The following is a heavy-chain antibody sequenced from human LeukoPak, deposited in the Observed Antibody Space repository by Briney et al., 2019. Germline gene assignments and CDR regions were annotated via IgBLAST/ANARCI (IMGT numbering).Heavy chain of an antibody. Sequence: PSETLSLTCTVSGGSISSSSYYWGWIRQPPGKGLEWIGSIYYSGSTYYNPSLKSRVTISVDTSKNQFSLKLSSVTAADTAVYYCARQLGYLYYDFWSGYPDDAFDIWGQGTMVTVSS. CDR2: IYYSGST. V-gene: IGHV4-39*01. D-gene: IGHD3-3*01. J-gene: IGHJ3*02. CDR1: GGSISSSSYY. CDR3: ARQLGYLYYDFWSGYPDDAFDI.